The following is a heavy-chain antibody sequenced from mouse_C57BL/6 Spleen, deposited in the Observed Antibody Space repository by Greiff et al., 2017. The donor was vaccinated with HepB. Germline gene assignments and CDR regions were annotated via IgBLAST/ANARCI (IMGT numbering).Heavy chain of an antibody. CDR3: AKTLYSNYEYFDV. V-gene: IGHV2-5*01. CDR2: IWRGGST. Sequence: QVQLQQSGPGLVQPSQSLSITCTVSGFSLTSYGVHWVRQSPGKGLEWLGVIWRGGSTDYNAAFMSRLSITKDNSKSQVFFKMNRLQADDTAIYYCAKTLYSNYEYFDVWGTGTTVTVSS. J-gene: IGHJ1*03. CDR1: GFSLTSYG. D-gene: IGHD2-5*01.